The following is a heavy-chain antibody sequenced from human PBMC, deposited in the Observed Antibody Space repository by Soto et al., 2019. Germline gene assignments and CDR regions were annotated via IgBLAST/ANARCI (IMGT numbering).Heavy chain of an antibody. J-gene: IGHJ4*02. Sequence: PGKSLKISCKGSGYSFTSYWIGWVRQMPGKGLEWMGRIDPSDSYTNYSPSFQGHVTISADKSISTAYLQWSSLKASDTAMYYCARLTGDPNDYWGQGTLVTVSS. CDR2: IDPSDSYT. CDR3: ARLTGDPNDY. V-gene: IGHV5-10-1*01. CDR1: GYSFTSYW. D-gene: IGHD3-9*01.